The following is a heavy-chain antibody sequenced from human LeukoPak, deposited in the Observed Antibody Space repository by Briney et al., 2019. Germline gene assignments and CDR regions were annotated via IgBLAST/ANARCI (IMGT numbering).Heavy chain of an antibody. Sequence: SGGSLRLSCAASGFRFSYSWMYWVRHGPGKGPVWVSRMKTDGSTIEYADSVKGRFTISRDNAKNTLFPQMSSLRVEDTAVYYCARGADHGGSYYPDWGQGTRVTVSS. V-gene: IGHV3-74*01. D-gene: IGHD3-10*01. J-gene: IGHJ4*02. CDR3: ARGADHGGSYYPD. CDR1: GFRFSYSW. CDR2: MKTDGSTI.